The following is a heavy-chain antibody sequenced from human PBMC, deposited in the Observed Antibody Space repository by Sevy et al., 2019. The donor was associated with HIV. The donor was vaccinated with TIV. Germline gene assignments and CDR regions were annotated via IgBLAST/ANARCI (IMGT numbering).Heavy chain of an antibody. CDR2: IYYSGST. CDR1: GGSISSYY. V-gene: IGHV4-59*01. D-gene: IGHD3-22*01. CDR3: ARDAHYYDSSGYYYGDDWFDP. J-gene: IGHJ5*02. Sequence: SETLSLTCTVSGGSISSYYWSWIRQPPGKGLEWIGYIYYSGSTNYNPSLKSRVTISVDTSKNQFSLKLSSVTAADPAVYYCARDAHYYDSSGYYYGDDWFDPWGQGTLVTVSS.